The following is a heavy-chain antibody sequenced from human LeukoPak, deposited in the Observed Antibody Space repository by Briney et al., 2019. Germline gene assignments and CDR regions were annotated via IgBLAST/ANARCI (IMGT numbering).Heavy chain of an antibody. CDR2: IIPIFGTA. CDR1: GGIFSSYA. J-gene: IGHJ4*02. D-gene: IGHD2-2*01. CDR3: ASSPGGYCSSTSCYRFAYYFDY. V-gene: IGHV1-69*13. Sequence: SVKVSCKASGGIFSSYAISWVRQAPGQGLEWMGGIIPIFGTANYAQKFQGRVTITADESTSTAYMELSSLRSEDTAVYYCASSPGGYCSSTSCYRFAYYFDYWGQGTLVTVSS.